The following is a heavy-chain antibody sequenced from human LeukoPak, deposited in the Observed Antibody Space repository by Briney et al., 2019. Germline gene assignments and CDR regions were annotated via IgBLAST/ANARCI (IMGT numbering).Heavy chain of an antibody. Sequence: GGSLRLSCAVSGVTVSSTDMSWVRQAPGKGLEWVSVIFSGGGTYYTGSVKGRFTISRDNSKNTLYLQMNSLRVEDTAVYYCARDLDGPENYWGQGTLVTVSS. J-gene: IGHJ4*02. V-gene: IGHV3-53*01. CDR3: ARDLDGPENY. D-gene: IGHD3-3*01. CDR2: IFSGGGT. CDR1: GVTVSSTD.